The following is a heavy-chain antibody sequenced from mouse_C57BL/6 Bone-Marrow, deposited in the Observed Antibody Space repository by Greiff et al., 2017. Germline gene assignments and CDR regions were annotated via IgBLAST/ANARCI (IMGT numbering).Heavy chain of an antibody. J-gene: IGHJ2*01. CDR1: GYTFTSYW. D-gene: IGHD2-3*01. V-gene: IGHV1-55*01. CDR3: ARSDGYYVSFYFDY. CDR2: IYPGSGST. Sequence: QVQLQQSGAELVKPGASVKMSCKASGYTFTSYWITWVKQRPGQGLEWIGDIYPGSGSTNYNEKFKSKATLTVDTSSSTAYMQLSSLTSEDSAVYYCARSDGYYVSFYFDYWGQGTTLTVSS.